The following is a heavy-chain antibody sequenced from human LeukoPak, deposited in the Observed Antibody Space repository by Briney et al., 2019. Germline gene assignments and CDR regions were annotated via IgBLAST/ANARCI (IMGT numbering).Heavy chain of an antibody. CDR1: GGTFSSYA. J-gene: IGHJ6*02. CDR3: ARDFGYDILTGYYPPPYYYYGMDV. D-gene: IGHD3-9*01. CDR2: IIPILGIA. Sequence: ASVKVSCKASGGTFSSYAISWVRQAPGQGLEWMGRIIPILGIANYAQKFQGRVTITADKSTSTAYMELSSLRFEDTAVYYCARDFGYDILTGYYPPPYYYYGMDVWGQGTTVTVSS. V-gene: IGHV1-69*04.